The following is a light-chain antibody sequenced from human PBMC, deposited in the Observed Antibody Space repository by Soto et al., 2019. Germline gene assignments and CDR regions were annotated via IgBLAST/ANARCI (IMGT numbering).Light chain of an antibody. CDR3: CSYGRSSTFPYV. CDR2: EVT. CDR1: SSDVGTYNL. J-gene: IGLJ1*01. V-gene: IGLV2-23*02. Sequence: QSVLAQPASVSGSPEQSITISCTGTSSDVGTYNLVSWYQHHPGKAPKLIIFEVTERPSGVSNRFSGSKFGNTASLTISGLLPEDEADYYCCSYGRSSTFPYVFGTGTKVTVL.